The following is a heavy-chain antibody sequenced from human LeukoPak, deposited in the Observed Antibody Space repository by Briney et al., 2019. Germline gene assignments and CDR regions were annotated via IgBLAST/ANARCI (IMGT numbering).Heavy chain of an antibody. J-gene: IGHJ4*02. CDR1: GGSISSYY. CDR2: IYYSGST. Sequence: SETLSLTCTVSGGSISSYYWSWIRQPPGKGLEWIGYIYYSGSTNYNPSLKSRVTISVDTSKNQISLKLSSVTAADTAVYYCARGVYDFWSGYSRGYFDYWGQGTLVTVSS. CDR3: ARGVYDFWSGYSRGYFDY. D-gene: IGHD3-3*01. V-gene: IGHV4-59*01.